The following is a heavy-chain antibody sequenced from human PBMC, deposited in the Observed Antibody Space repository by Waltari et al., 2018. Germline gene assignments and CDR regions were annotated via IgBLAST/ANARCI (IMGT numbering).Heavy chain of an antibody. D-gene: IGHD5-12*01. V-gene: IGHV1-69*08. CDR2: IIPIFGTA. CDR3: ARADRALYSGYDS. CDR1: GGTFSSYA. Sequence: QVQLVQCGAEVKKPGSSVKVSCKASGGTFSSYAIRRVRKAPGQGLEWMGRIIPIFGTANYAQKFQCIVTLTADKSPSTAYMELSSLRSDDTAVYYCARADRALYSGYDSWGQGTLVTVSS. J-gene: IGHJ5*02.